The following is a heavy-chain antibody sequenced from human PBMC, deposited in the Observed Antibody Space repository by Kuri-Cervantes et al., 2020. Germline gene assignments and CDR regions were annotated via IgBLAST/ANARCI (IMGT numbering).Heavy chain of an antibody. CDR3: AREPNWGSGY. D-gene: IGHD7-27*01. CDR2: IYYSGST. V-gene: IGHV4-39*07. CDR1: GGSISSSSYY. J-gene: IGHJ4*02. Sequence: ESLKISCTVSGGSISSSSYYWGWIRQPPGKGLEWIGSIYYSGSTYYNPSLKSRVTIPVDTSKNQFSLKLSSVTAADTAVYYCAREPNWGSGYWGQGTLVTVSS.